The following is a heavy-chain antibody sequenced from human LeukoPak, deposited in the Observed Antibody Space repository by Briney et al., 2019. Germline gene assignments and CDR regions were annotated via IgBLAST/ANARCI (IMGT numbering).Heavy chain of an antibody. CDR2: IIPIFGTA. J-gene: IGHJ6*03. CDR3: ASCLSIAARPGYYYYMDV. D-gene: IGHD6-6*01. V-gene: IGHV1-69*05. CDR1: GGTFSSYG. Sequence: GASVTVSCKASGGTFSSYGISWVRQAPGQGLGWMGGIIPIFGTANYAQKFQGRVTITTDESTSTAYMELSSLRSEDTAVYYCASCLSIAARPGYYYYMDVWGKGTTVTVSS.